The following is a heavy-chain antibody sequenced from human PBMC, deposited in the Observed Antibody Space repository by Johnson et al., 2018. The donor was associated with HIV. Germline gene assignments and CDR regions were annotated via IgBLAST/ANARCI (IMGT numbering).Heavy chain of an antibody. CDR2: ISWNSASI. V-gene: IGHV3-9*01. CDR3: ANDKGSSSWSGLDI. D-gene: IGHD6-13*01. Sequence: VQLVESGGGLVQPGRSLRLSCAASGFTFDDYAMHWVRLAPGKGLEWVSGISWNSASIGYADSVKGRFTISRDNAKNSLYLQINSLRAEDTALYYCANDKGSSSWSGLDIWGQGTMVTVSS. J-gene: IGHJ3*02. CDR1: GFTFDDYA.